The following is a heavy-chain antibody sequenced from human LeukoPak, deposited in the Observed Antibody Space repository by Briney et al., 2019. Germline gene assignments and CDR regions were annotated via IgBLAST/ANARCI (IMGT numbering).Heavy chain of an antibody. CDR1: GGSISSSSYY. Sequence: SETLSLTCTVSGGSISSSSYYWGWIRQPPGKGLEWTGNIYYIGSTYYNPSLKSRVTISVDTSKNQFSLKLSSVTAADTAVYYCVKLLSGPFDYWGQGTLVTVSS. CDR3: VKLLSGPFDY. J-gene: IGHJ4*02. D-gene: IGHD3-10*01. V-gene: IGHV4-39*01. CDR2: IYYIGST.